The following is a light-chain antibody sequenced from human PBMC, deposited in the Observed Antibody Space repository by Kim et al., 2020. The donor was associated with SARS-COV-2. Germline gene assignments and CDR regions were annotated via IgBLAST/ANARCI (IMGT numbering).Light chain of an antibody. CDR1: SSNIGAGYE. Sequence: GQTVTIACTGSSSNIGAGYEVHWYQQFPGTAPKLMIYDDNKRPSGVPDRFSGSKSGNSASLAITGLQAEDEAHYYCRSYDSSRSGVFGGGTQLTVL. CDR2: DDN. V-gene: IGLV1-40*01. CDR3: RSYDSSRSGV. J-gene: IGLJ3*02.